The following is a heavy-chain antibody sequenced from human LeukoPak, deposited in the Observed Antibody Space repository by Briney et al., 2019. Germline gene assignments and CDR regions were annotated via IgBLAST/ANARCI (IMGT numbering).Heavy chain of an antibody. D-gene: IGHD3-10*01. V-gene: IGHV4-59*12. CDR3: ARDIGASSYYGAGTYNWFDP. CDR2: IYYSGCT. J-gene: IGHJ5*02. Sequence: SETLSLACTVSGGSISSYYWSWIRQPPGKGLEWIGYIYYSGCTNYNPSLKSPVTISVGTSKNQFSLKLSSVTAADTAVYYCARDIGASSYYGAGTYNWFDPWGQGTLVTVSS. CDR1: GGSISSYY.